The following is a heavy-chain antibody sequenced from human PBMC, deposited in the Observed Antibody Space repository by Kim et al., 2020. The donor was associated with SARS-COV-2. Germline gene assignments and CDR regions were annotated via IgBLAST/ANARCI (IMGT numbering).Heavy chain of an antibody. J-gene: IGHJ4*02. CDR2: LSYDGSDK. D-gene: IGHD1-7*01. CDR1: GFTFSSYA. V-gene: IGHV3-30*04. Sequence: GGSLRLSCAASGFTFSSYAMHWVRQAQGKGLEWVTFLSYDGSDKLYADSVRGRFTVSRDNSKNTLYLQMNSLRTEDTAIYYCAREGGTVAGTSVFDYWGLGALVTVSS. CDR3: AREGGTVAGTSVFDY.